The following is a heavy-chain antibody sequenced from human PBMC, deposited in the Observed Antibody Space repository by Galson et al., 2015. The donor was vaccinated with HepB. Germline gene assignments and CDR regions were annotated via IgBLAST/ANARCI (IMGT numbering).Heavy chain of an antibody. CDR2: LNPEDGGT. CDR1: GHTLTELS. J-gene: IGHJ2*01. V-gene: IGHV1-24*01. CDR3: TTGVQWFFDL. Sequence: SVKVSCKVSGHTLTELSIHWVRQTPGKGPEWMGGLNPEDGGTIYAQSFQGRVTMTEDTSTDTAFLELRSRKSNDTAVYYCTTGVQWFFDLWGRGALVTVSS.